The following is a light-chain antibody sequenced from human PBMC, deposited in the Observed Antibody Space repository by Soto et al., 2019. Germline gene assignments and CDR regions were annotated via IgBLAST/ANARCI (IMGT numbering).Light chain of an antibody. CDR3: PKYNCASFT. CDR1: QGISNY. CDR2: GAS. Sequence: DIQMTQSPSSLSASVGDRVTITCRASQGISNYLAWYQQKQGKVPKLLIYGASTVHAGVPPRCSCSGSGTALTLNISSLPTYDVATYFWPKYNCASFTCGPGPKVGIK. V-gene: IGKV1-27*01. J-gene: IGKJ3*01.